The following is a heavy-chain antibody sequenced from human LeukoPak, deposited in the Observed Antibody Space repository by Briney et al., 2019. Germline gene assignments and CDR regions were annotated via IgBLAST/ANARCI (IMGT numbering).Heavy chain of an antibody. V-gene: IGHV1-46*01. D-gene: IGHD3-10*01. CDR2: INPTGTTT. Sequence: ASVKVSCKASGYTFINNWMHWVRQAPGQGLEWVGLINPTGTTTLYAQKFQGRVTLTRDMSTSTDYMGLRSLKSEDTAVYYCARDNSVGDIAWWFDPWGQGTLVTVSS. CDR3: ARDNSVGDIAWWFDP. CDR1: GYTFINNW. J-gene: IGHJ5*02.